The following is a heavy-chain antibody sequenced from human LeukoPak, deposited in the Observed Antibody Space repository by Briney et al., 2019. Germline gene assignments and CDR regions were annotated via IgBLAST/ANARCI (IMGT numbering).Heavy chain of an antibody. J-gene: IGHJ4*02. CDR1: GGSIGSGGYS. Sequence: PSETLSLTCAVSGGSIGSGGYSWSWIRQPPGKGLEWIGYIYYSGSTNYNPSLKSRVTISVDTSKNQFSLKLSSVTAADTAVYYCARAEFPVFGVTHWGQGTLVTVSS. D-gene: IGHD3-3*01. CDR2: IYYSGST. CDR3: ARAEFPVFGVTH. V-gene: IGHV4-61*08.